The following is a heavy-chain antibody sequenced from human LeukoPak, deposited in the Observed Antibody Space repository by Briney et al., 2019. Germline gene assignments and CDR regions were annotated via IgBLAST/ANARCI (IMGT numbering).Heavy chain of an antibody. D-gene: IGHD1-26*01. CDR3: ARDPSWGGSLDY. CDR1: GFTFSTYA. V-gene: IGHV3-30-3*01. Sequence: GGSLRLSCAASGFTFSTYAMHWVRQAPGKGLEWVAVISNDGSNKYYADSVKGRFTISRDNSKNTLYLQMNSLRAEDTAVYYCARDPSWGGSLDYWGQGTLVTVSS. CDR2: ISNDGSNK. J-gene: IGHJ4*02.